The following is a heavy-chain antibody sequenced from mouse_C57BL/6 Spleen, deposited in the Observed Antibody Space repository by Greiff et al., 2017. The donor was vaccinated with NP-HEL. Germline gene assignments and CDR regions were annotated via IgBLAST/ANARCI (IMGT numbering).Heavy chain of an antibody. J-gene: IGHJ1*03. CDR2: INPSTGGT. V-gene: IGHV1-43*01. CDR1: GYSFTGYY. CDR3: ARRVYDYDEGWYFDV. D-gene: IGHD2-4*01. Sequence: VQLQQSGPELVKPGASVKISCKASGYSFTGYYMHWVKQSSEKSLEWIGEINPSTGGTSYNQKFKGKATLTVDKSSSTAYMQLKSLTSEDSAVYYGARRVYDYDEGWYFDVWGTGTTVTVSS.